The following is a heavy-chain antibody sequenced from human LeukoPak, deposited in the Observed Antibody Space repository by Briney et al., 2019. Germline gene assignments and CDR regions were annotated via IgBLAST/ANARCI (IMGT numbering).Heavy chain of an antibody. Sequence: GGSLRLSCAASGFTFSSYAMHWVRQAPGKGLEWVAVISYDGSNKYYADSVKGRFTISRDNSKNTLYLQMNSLRAEDTAVYYCARTGYGEGDYGDYAPFDYWGQGTLVTVSS. CDR3: ARTGYGEGDYGDYAPFDY. CDR2: ISYDGSNK. D-gene: IGHD4-17*01. V-gene: IGHV3-30*04. J-gene: IGHJ4*02. CDR1: GFTFSSYA.